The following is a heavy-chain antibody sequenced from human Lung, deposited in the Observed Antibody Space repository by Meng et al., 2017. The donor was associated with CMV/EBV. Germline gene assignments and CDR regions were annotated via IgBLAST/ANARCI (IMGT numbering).Heavy chain of an antibody. Sequence: GESLKISCAASGFTFSTNWMDWVRQTPGKGLEWVANINPDGSEKYYVGSVAGRFTISRDNGKNLLALEMISLRAEDTGVYYCSRTLDHWGQGTLVTVSS. CDR3: SRTLDH. CDR2: INPDGSEK. CDR1: GFTFSTNW. J-gene: IGHJ5*02. V-gene: IGHV3-7*01.